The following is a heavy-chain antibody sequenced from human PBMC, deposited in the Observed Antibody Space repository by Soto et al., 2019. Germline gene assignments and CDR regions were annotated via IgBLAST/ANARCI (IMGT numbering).Heavy chain of an antibody. J-gene: IGHJ4*02. CDR2: TIPIYRTV. V-gene: IGHV1-69*05. Sequence: SVKVSCKSSGGTLTNFAFSWVRQAPGQGLEWMGGTIPIYRTVHYAQKYEGRITITTDESTNTAYMELYSLRYEDTAMYYCAGGIIGYLGGSDYFDYWGLVPLVTV. D-gene: IGHD3-10*01. CDR1: GGTLTNFA. CDR3: AGGIIGYLGGSDYFDY.